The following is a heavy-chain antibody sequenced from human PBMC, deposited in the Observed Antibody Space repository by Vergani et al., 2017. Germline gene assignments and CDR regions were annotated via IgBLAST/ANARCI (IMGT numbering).Heavy chain of an antibody. D-gene: IGHD6-13*01. V-gene: IGHV5-51*01. CDR2: IYPGDSDT. J-gene: IGHJ4*02. CDR3: ARRAGQGRWFDD. CDR1: GYTFPIHW. Sequence: EVQLVQSGAEVKKPGASLKISCTGSGYTFPIHWIGWVRQMPGKGLECMGIIYPGDSDTRYSPSFQGQVTISDDKSISTAYLQWSSLKASDTAMYYCARRAGQGRWFDDWGQGTLVTVSS.